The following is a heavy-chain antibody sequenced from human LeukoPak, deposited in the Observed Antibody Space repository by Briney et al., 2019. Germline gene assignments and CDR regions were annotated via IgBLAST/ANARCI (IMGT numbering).Heavy chain of an antibody. CDR1: GYTFTSYG. CDR3: ARTGRQLGRSHYYYYYMDV. J-gene: IGHJ6*03. D-gene: IGHD6-13*01. V-gene: IGHV1-18*01. Sequence: ASVKVSCKASGYTFTSYGISWVRQAPGQGLEWMGWISAYNGNTNYAQKRQGRVTMTTDTSTSTAYMELSSLRSEDTAVYYCARTGRQLGRSHYYYYYMDVWGKGTTVTLSS. CDR2: ISAYNGNT.